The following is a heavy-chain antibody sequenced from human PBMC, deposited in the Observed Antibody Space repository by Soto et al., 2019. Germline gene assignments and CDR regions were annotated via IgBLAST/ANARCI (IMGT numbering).Heavy chain of an antibody. CDR1: GFSFSGSA. D-gene: IGHD6-19*01. CDR3: TRPGYSSGWYDL. Sequence: GGSLRLSCAVSGFSFSGSAIHWVRQASGKGLEWVGRIRSKANRYATAYAASVKGRFTISRDDSKKTAYLQMNSLKTEDTAVYYCTRPGYSSGWYDLWGQGTLDTVSS. CDR2: IRSKANRYAT. V-gene: IGHV3-73*01. J-gene: IGHJ5*02.